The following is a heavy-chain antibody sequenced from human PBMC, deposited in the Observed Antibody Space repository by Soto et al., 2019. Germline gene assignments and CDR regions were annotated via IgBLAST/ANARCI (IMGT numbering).Heavy chain of an antibody. J-gene: IGHJ3*02. CDR2: ITPFNGNT. D-gene: IGHD6-19*01. V-gene: IGHV1-45*02. CDR1: GYTVTYRY. CDR3: ASSGIAVAGNDAFDI. Sequence: SVKVSCKASGYTVTYRYLHWVRQAPGQALEWMGWITPFNGNTNYAQKFRDRVTITRDRSMSTAYMELSSLRSEDTAMYYCASSGIAVAGNDAFDIWGQGTMVTVSS.